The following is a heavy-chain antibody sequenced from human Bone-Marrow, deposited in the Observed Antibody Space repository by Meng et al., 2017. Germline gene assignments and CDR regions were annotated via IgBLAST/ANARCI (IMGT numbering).Heavy chain of an antibody. D-gene: IGHD6-19*01. J-gene: IGHJ4*02. CDR2: INAGNGNT. CDR1: GYTFTSYA. CDR3: ARGGRYSSGWSDY. Sequence: QVQFVQSGAEVKKPGASVKVSCKASGYTFTSYAMHWVRQAPGQRLEWMGWINAGNGNTKYSQKLQGRVTITRVTSASTAYMELSSLRSEDTAVYYCARGGRYSSGWSDYWGQGTLVTVSS. V-gene: IGHV1-3*01.